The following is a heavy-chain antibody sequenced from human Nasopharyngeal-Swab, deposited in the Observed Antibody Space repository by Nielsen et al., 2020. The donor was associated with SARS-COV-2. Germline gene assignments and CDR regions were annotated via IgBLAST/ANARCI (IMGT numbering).Heavy chain of an antibody. CDR1: GFTFDDYA. Sequence: GVLKISCAASGFTFDDYAMHWVRQAPGKGLEWVSLISGDGGSTYYADSVKGRFTISRDNSKNSLYLQMNSLRTEDTALYYCAKDSEVGATWDAFDIWGQGTMVTVSS. CDR2: ISGDGGST. CDR3: AKDSEVGATWDAFDI. V-gene: IGHV3-43*02. J-gene: IGHJ3*02. D-gene: IGHD1-26*01.